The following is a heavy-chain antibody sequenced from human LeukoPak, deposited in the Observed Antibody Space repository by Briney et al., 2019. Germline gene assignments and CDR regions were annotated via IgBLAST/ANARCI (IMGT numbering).Heavy chain of an antibody. CDR2: IKSKTDGGTT. Sequence: GGSLRLSCAASGFTFSNAWMIWVRQAPGKGLEWVGRIKSKTDGGTTDYAAPVKGRFTISRDDSKNTLYLQMNSLKTEDTAVYYCTTGMRGSGYYSDYYYYFMDVWGKGTTVTVSS. J-gene: IGHJ6*03. D-gene: IGHD3-22*01. CDR3: TTGMRGSGYYSDYYYYFMDV. CDR1: GFTFSNAW. V-gene: IGHV3-15*01.